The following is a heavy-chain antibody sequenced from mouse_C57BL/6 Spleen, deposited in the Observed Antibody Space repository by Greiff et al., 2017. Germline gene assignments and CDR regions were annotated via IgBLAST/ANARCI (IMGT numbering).Heavy chain of an antibody. CDR3: ARDYGSSLFDY. CDR1: GYSITSGYY. Sequence: EVQLQESGPGLVKPSQSLSLTCSVTGYSITSGYYWNWIRQFPGNKLEWMGNISYDGSNNYNPTFKNRNSITRDTSKNQFFLKLNAVTTEDTATYYCARDYGSSLFDYWGQGTTLTVSS. V-gene: IGHV3-6*01. D-gene: IGHD1-1*01. CDR2: ISYDGSN. J-gene: IGHJ2*01.